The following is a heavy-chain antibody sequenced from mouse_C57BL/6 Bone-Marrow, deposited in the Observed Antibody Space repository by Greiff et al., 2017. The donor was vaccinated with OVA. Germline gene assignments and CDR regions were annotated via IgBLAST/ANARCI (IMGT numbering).Heavy chain of an antibody. D-gene: IGHD2-1*01. CDR1: GYTFTSYW. Sequence: VQLQQSGAELVKPGASVKMSCKASGYTFTSYWITWVKQRPGQGLEWIGDIYPGSGSTNYNEKFKSKATLTVDTSSSTAYMQLSSLTSEDSAVYYCARIDGNYYYFDYWGQGTTLTVSS. CDR2: IYPGSGST. J-gene: IGHJ2*01. V-gene: IGHV1-55*01. CDR3: ARIDGNYYYFDY.